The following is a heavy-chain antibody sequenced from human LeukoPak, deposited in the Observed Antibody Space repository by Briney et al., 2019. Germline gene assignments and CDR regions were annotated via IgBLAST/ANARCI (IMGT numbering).Heavy chain of an antibody. CDR1: GYTFTSYA. CDR3: ARGFGEYTDAFDI. V-gene: IGHV1-3*01. J-gene: IGHJ3*02. Sequence: ASVKVSCKASGYTFTSYAMHWVRQAPGQRLEWMGWINAGNGNTKYSQKFQGRVTITRDTSASTAYMELSSLRFEDTAVYYCARGFGEYTDAFDIWGQGTMVTVSS. CDR2: INAGNGNT. D-gene: IGHD3-10*01.